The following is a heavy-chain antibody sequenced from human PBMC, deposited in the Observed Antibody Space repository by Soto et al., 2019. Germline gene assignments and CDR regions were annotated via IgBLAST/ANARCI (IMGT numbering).Heavy chain of an antibody. J-gene: IGHJ4*02. CDR3: ARDKGSSSSQYYFDY. D-gene: IGHD6-6*01. CDR1: GYTFTSYA. V-gene: IGHV1-3*01. CDR2: INAGNGNT. Sequence: QVQLVQSGAEVKKPGASVKVSCKASGYTFTSYAMHWVRQAPGQRLEWMGWINAGNGNTKYSQKFQGRVTITRDTSASTAYMGLSSLRSEDTAVYYCARDKGSSSSQYYFDYWGQGTLVTVSS.